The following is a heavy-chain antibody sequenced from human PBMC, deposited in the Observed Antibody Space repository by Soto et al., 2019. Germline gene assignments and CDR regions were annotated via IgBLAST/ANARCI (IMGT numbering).Heavy chain of an antibody. CDR2: IFSNDEK. CDR3: ARLYSSGWYYYYYYGMDV. CDR1: VFSLSNARMG. J-gene: IGHJ6*02. V-gene: IGHV2-26*01. D-gene: IGHD6-19*01. Sequence: SGPTLLNPKETLTLTCTVSVFSLSNARMGVSWIRQPPGKALEWLAHIFSNDEKSYSTSLKSRLTISKDTSKSQVVLTMTNMDPVDTATYYCARLYSSGWYYYYYYGMDVWGQGTTVTVSS.